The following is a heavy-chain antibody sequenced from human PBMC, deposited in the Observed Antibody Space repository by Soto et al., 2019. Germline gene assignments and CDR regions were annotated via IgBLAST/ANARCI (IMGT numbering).Heavy chain of an antibody. Sequence: QVQLVQSGAEVKKPGASVKVACKASGITYTTYAIHWVRQAPGQGLEWMGWINTGNGNTRYSQRFQGRVSLTTDTSASTAYMDVSSLTSEDRAVYYCARAISGYVSWGQGTLITVSS. CDR2: INTGNGNT. CDR1: GITYTTYA. J-gene: IGHJ5*02. D-gene: IGHD5-12*01. CDR3: ARAISGYVS. V-gene: IGHV1-3*04.